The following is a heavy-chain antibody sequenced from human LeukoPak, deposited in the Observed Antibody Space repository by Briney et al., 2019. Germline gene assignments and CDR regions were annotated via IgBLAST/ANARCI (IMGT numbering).Heavy chain of an antibody. CDR2: ISSSSSYI. CDR1: GFTFSSYA. CDR3: ARDKDIVVVVAATGFDP. D-gene: IGHD2-15*01. J-gene: IGHJ5*02. V-gene: IGHV3-21*01. Sequence: PGRSLRLSCAASGFTFSSYAMHWVRQAPGKGLEWVSSISSSSSYIYYADSVKGRFTISRDNAKNSLYLQMNSLRAEDTAVYYCARDKDIVVVVAATGFDPWGQGTLVTVSS.